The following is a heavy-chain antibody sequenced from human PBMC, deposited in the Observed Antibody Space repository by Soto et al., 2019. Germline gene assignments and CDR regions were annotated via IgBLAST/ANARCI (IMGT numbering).Heavy chain of an antibody. D-gene: IGHD6-19*01. V-gene: IGHV4-30-4*01. Sequence: SETLSLTCTVSGGSISSGDYYWSWIRQPPGKGLEWIGYIYYSGSTYYNPSLKSRVTISVDTSKNQFSLKLSSVTAADTAVYYCARGVGVADPSNLYYFDYWGQGTLVTVSS. CDR2: IYYSGST. J-gene: IGHJ4*02. CDR3: ARGVGVADPSNLYYFDY. CDR1: GGSISSGDYY.